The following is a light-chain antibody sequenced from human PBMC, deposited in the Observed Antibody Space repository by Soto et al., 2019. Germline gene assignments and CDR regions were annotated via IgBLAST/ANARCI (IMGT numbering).Light chain of an antibody. CDR3: QTWGTGIRV. Sequence: QPVLTQSPSASASLGASVKLTCTLSSGHSSFAIAWHQQQPEKGPRYLMKVNSDGSHSKGDGIPDRFSASSSGAARYLTISSLQSEDEADYYCQTWGTGIRVFGVGTKLTVL. CDR2: VNSDGSH. J-gene: IGLJ2*01. CDR1: SGHSSFA. V-gene: IGLV4-69*01.